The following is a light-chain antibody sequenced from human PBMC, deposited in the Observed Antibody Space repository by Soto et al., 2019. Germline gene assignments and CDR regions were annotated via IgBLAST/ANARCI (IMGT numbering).Light chain of an antibody. CDR2: AAS. J-gene: IGKJ3*01. V-gene: IGKV3-20*01. CDR3: QQYGGSPFT. CDR1: QSVSVNS. Sequence: EIVWTQSPGTLSLSPGERATLSCRASQSVSVNSLAWYQQKGGQAPRLLIYAASTRATGVPDRFSGTGSVTDFALTISRLETDDSAVYYCQQYGGSPFTFGPGTKVDIK.